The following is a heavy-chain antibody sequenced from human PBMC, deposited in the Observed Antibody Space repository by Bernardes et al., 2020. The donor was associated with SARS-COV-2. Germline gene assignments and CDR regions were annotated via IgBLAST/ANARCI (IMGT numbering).Heavy chain of an antibody. V-gene: IGHV3-74*03. D-gene: IGHD3-10*01. CDR3: ARDAPRSGP. CDR2: IKTDGSGI. J-gene: IGHJ5*02. CDR1: GFTFSSYW. Sequence: GGSLRLSCAASGFTFSSYWMHWVRQPPGKGLEWVSHIKTDGSGITYADSVKGRFTISRDNAKNTLYLQMNSLGAEDTAVYYCARDAPRSGPWGQGTLVTVSS.